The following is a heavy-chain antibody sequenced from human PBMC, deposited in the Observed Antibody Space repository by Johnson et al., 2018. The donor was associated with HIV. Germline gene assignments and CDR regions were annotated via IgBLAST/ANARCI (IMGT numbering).Heavy chain of an antibody. V-gene: IGHV3-30-3*01. Sequence: QVQLVESGGGVVQPGRSLRLSCAASGFTFSSYAMHWVRQAPGKGLEWVAVISYDGSNKYYADSVKGRFTISRDNSKNTLYLQMNSLRAEDTAVDYCAGESACSGGWYSGAFDIWGEGTMVTGSS. D-gene: IGHD6-19*01. CDR2: ISYDGSNK. CDR3: AGESACSGGWYSGAFDI. CDR1: GFTFSSYA. J-gene: IGHJ3*02.